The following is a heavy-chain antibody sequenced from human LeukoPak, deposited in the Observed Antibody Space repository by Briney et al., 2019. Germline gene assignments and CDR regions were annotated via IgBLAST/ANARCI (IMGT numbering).Heavy chain of an antibody. Sequence: SETLSLTCTVSGGSISSGDYSWSWIRQPPGKGLEWIGYIYYSGSTYYNPSLKSRVTISVDTSKNQFSLKLSSVTAADTAVYYCARMPHDYGDWDWFDPWGQGTLVTVSS. J-gene: IGHJ5*02. CDR1: GGSISSGDYS. D-gene: IGHD4-17*01. CDR2: IYYSGST. V-gene: IGHV4-30-4*01. CDR3: ARMPHDYGDWDWFDP.